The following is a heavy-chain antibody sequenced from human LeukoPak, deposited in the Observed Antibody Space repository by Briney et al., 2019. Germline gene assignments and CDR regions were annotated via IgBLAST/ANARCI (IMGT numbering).Heavy chain of an antibody. CDR3: AKDSGSYYGYLLAHFDY. V-gene: IGHV3-48*03. J-gene: IGHJ4*02. CDR2: ISSSGSTI. Sequence: GGSLRLSCAASGFTFSSYEMNWVRQAPGKGLEWVSYISSSGSTIYYADSVKGRFTISRDNTKNSLYLQMNSLRAEDTAVYYCAKDSGSYYGYLLAHFDYWGQGTLVTVSS. CDR1: GFTFSSYE. D-gene: IGHD1-26*01.